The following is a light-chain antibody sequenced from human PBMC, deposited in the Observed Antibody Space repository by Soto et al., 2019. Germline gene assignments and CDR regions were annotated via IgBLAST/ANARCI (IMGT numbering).Light chain of an antibody. V-gene: IGKV3-20*01. CDR2: GAS. J-gene: IGKJ1*01. Sequence: EIVFTQSPGTLSLSPGERATLSCRASQSVSSSYLAWYQQKPGQAPRLLIYGASSRATGIPDRFSGSGSGTDFTLTISRLEPEDFAVYYCQQYGRSPTTFGQGTKVDNK. CDR3: QQYGRSPTT. CDR1: QSVSSSY.